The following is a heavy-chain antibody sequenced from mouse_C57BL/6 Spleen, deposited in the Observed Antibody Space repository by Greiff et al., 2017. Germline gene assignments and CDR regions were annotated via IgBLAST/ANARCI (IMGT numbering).Heavy chain of an antibody. CDR2: INPYNGDT. D-gene: IGHD2-5*01. V-gene: IGHV1-20*01. J-gene: IGHJ3*01. CDR3: ARDYSNFFAY. CDR1: GYSFTGYF. Sequence: VHVKQSGPELVKPGDSVKISCKASGYSFTGYFMNWVMQSHGKSLEWIGRINPYNGDTFYNQKFKGKATLTVDKSSSTAHMELRSLTSEDSAVYYCARDYSNFFAYWGQGTLVTVSA.